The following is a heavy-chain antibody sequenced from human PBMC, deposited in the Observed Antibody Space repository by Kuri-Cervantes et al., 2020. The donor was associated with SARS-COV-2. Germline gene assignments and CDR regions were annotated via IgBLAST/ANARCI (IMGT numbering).Heavy chain of an antibody. V-gene: IGHV3-30-3*01. CDR2: ISYDGSNK. D-gene: IGHD3-9*01. J-gene: IGHJ5*02. CDR3: ARDPGGVFLRGIMILSAHWFDT. Sequence: GESLKISCAASGFTFSSYAMHWVRQAPGKGLEWVAVISYDGSNKYYADSVKGRFTISRDNSKNTLYLQMNSLRAEDTAVYYCARDPGGVFLRGIMILSAHWFDTWGRGTLVTVSS. CDR1: GFTFSSYA.